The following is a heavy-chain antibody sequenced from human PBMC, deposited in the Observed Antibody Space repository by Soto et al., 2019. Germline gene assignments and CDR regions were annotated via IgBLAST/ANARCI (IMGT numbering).Heavy chain of an antibody. D-gene: IGHD6-13*01. V-gene: IGHV4-4*02. CDR1: GVSISSDNW. CDR3: ARDQGSHPGD. J-gene: IGHJ4*02. CDR2: IHHSRST. Sequence: QVQLQESGPGLVRPSGTVSLTCAVSGVSISSDNWWSWVRQPPGKALEWIGEIHHSRSTTYNPSLNSRVTMSVVPSNDLFSLTLNSVTAADTAFYYCARDQGSHPGDWGQGTLVSVSS.